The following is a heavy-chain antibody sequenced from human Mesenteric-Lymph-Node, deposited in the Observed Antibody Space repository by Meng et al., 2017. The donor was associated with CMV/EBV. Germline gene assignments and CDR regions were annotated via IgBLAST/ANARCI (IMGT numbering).Heavy chain of an antibody. CDR2: VNPNSGAT. D-gene: IGHD6-6*01. CDR1: GYAFTAYY. Sequence: ASVKVSCKASGYAFTAYYLHWVRQAPGQGLEWMGRVNPNSGATGFPQKFQGRVTMTRDTSITTAYMELSSLTSDDTAVYYCGTAYSSSDVDFWGQGTLVTVSS. CDR3: GTAYSSSDVDF. J-gene: IGHJ4*02. V-gene: IGHV1-2*02.